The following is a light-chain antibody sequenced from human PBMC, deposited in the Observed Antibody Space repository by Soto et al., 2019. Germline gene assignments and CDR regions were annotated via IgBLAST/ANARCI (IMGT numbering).Light chain of an antibody. V-gene: IGKV3-11*01. CDR2: DAS. Sequence: DIVLTQSPATLSLSPGERATLSCRASQSVSSSLAWYQQKPGQAPRLLIYDASNRATGIPARFSGSGSGTDFTLTISSLEPEDFAVYYCQQRSNRPLTFGGGTKVDIK. CDR3: QQRSNRPLT. J-gene: IGKJ4*01. CDR1: QSVSSS.